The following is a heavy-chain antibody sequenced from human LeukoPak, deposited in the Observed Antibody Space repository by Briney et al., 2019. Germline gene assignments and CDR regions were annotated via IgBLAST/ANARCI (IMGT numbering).Heavy chain of an antibody. V-gene: IGHV3-21*04. J-gene: IGHJ4*02. D-gene: IGHD3-9*01. CDR1: GFTFSSYS. CDR2: ISSSSSYI. CDR3: AKGNGGYYDIVTGSALDN. Sequence: KPGGSLRLSCAASGFTFSSYSMNWVRQAPGKGLEWVSSISSSSSYIYYADSVKGRFTISRDNAKNSLYLQMNSLRADDTAVYYCAKGNGGYYDIVTGSALDNWGQGILVTVSS.